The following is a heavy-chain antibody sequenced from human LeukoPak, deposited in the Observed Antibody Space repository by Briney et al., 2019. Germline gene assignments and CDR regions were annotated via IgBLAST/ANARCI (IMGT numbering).Heavy chain of an antibody. V-gene: IGHV3-30*02. CDR2: IRYDGSNK. Sequence: HPGGSLRLSCAASGFTFSNYEMNWVRQAPGKGLERVAFIRYDGSNKYYADSVKGRFTISRDNSKNTVYLQMNSLRPEDTAVYYCAKDLKRGYSYGYWAFTPGYWGQGTLVTVSS. CDR1: GFTFSNYE. J-gene: IGHJ4*02. CDR3: AKDLKRGYSYGYWAFTPGY. D-gene: IGHD5-18*01.